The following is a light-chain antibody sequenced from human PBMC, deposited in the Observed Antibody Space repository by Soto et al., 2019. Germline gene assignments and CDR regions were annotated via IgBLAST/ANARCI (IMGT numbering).Light chain of an antibody. CDR1: QSVSTNY. J-gene: IGKJ3*01. Sequence: EMVLTQSPGTLSFPPGERATLSCRASQSVSTNYLAWDQQKPGQAPRILIYGASSRATGIPDRFSGSGSGTDFALTISRLDPEDFSVYYCQQYGTSPLTFGPGTKVDIK. CDR3: QQYGTSPLT. CDR2: GAS. V-gene: IGKV3-20*01.